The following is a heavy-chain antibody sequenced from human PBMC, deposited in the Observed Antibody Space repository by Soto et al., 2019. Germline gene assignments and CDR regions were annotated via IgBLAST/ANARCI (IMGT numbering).Heavy chain of an antibody. CDR3: EIVLPDSRGHGYYHHPPAV. D-gene: IGHD1-26*01. V-gene: IGHV3-9*01. CDR1: GFMFGDYA. CDR2: ISWNTGTI. Sequence: GGSLRLSCAASGFMFGDYAMHWVRQAPGKGLEWVSGISWNTGTIGYAESVKGRFTISGDNVKSSLYLQMNSLGAQDTGLYYCEIVLPDSRGHGYYHHPPAVWRQGTTGTVS. J-gene: IGHJ6*02.